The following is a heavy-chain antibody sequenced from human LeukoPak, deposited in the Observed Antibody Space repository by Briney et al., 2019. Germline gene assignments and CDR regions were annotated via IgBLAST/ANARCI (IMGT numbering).Heavy chain of an antibody. V-gene: IGHV4-34*01. J-gene: IGHJ4*02. CDR1: GGSFSGYY. CDR2: INHSGST. D-gene: IGHD3-22*01. CDR3: ARAWYYYDSSGYYPFDY. Sequence: SESLSLTCAVYGGSFSGYYWSWIRPPPGKGQWWIGEINHSGSTNYNPSLKSRVTISVDTSKNQFSLKLSSVTAADTAVYYCARAWYYYDSSGYYPFDYWGQGTLVTVSS.